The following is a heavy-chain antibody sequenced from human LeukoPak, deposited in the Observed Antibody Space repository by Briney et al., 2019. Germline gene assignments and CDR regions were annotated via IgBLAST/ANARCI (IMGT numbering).Heavy chain of an antibody. D-gene: IGHD2-15*01. CDR1: GFTFSSSA. CDR3: ARQRGYCSSGSCYFDY. V-gene: IGHV3-23*01. Sequence: GGSLRLSCAVSGFTFSSSAMIWVRQAPGKGLEWVSAISGSGGSTFYADSVTGRFTISRDNSKNTLYLQMNSLRAEDTAVYYCARQRGYCSSGSCYFDYWGQGTLVTVSS. CDR2: ISGSGGST. J-gene: IGHJ4*02.